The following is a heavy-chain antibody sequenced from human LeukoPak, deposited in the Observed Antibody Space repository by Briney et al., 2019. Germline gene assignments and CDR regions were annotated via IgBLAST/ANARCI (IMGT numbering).Heavy chain of an antibody. D-gene: IGHD4-23*01. CDR2: IYYSGST. CDR1: GGSFSGYY. V-gene: IGHV4-59*08. Sequence: SETLSLTCAVYGGSFSGYYWSWIRQPPGKGLEWIGYIYYSGSTNYNPSLKSRVTISVDTSKNQFSLKLSSVTAADTAVYYCARQGLDGGNFDYWGQGTLVTVSS. J-gene: IGHJ4*02. CDR3: ARQGLDGGNFDY.